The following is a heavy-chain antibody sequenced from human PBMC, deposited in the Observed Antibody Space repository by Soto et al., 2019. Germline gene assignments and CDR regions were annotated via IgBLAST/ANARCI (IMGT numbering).Heavy chain of an antibody. CDR1: GFTFSGYS. Sequence: PGGSLRLSCATSGFTFSGYSMTWVRQAPGKGLEWIGSIYYSGSTNYNPSLKSRVTISVDTSKNQFSLKLTSVTAADTAVYYCARDKITGLFDYWGQGTLVTVSS. J-gene: IGHJ4*02. D-gene: IGHD2-8*02. CDR3: ARDKITGLFDY. CDR2: IYYSGST. V-gene: IGHV4-34*01.